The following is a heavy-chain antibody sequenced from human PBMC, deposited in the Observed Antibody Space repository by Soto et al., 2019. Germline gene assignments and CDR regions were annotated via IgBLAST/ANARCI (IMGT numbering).Heavy chain of an antibody. CDR3: ATRNYYDSRGYYYYYFDF. V-gene: IGHV3-23*01. CDR1: GFTFSNQA. Sequence: EVQLLESGGGLVQPGGSLRLSCAASGFTFSNQAMSWVRQASGKGLEWVSGIGGSGDTYYADSVKGRFTVSRDNSKNTLYLKMSSLRAEDTAVYYCATRNYYDSRGYYYYYFDFWGQGTLVTVSS. CDR2: IGGSGDT. J-gene: IGHJ4*02. D-gene: IGHD3-22*01.